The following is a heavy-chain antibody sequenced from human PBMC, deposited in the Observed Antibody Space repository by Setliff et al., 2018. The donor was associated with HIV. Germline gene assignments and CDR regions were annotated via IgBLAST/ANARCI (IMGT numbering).Heavy chain of an antibody. CDR2: IIPMLSIA. CDR3: AKGSFDSSGWAHYYYYYMDA. D-gene: IGHD6-19*01. V-gene: IGHV1-69*10. CDR1: GGTFSNYA. Sequence: ASVKVSCKASGGTFSNYAITWVRQAPGQGLELMGGIIPMLSIANYAQKFRGRVTLTADKSTSTAYMELSSLRSEDTAVYYCAKGSFDSSGWAHYYYYYMDAWGKGTTVTVSS. J-gene: IGHJ6*03.